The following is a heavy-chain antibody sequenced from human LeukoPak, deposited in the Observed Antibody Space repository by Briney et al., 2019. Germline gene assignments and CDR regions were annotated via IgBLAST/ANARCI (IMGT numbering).Heavy chain of an antibody. CDR1: GGSISSSSYY. CDR2: IYYSGST. CDR3: ARARELSYDSSSPYYFDY. D-gene: IGHD3-22*01. V-gene: IGHV4-39*07. Sequence: PSETLSLTCTVSGGSISSSSYYWGWIRQPPGKGLEWIGSIYYSGSTYYNPSLKSRVTISVDTSKNQFSLKLSSVTAADTAVYYCARARELSYDSSSPYYFDYWGQGTLVTVSS. J-gene: IGHJ4*02.